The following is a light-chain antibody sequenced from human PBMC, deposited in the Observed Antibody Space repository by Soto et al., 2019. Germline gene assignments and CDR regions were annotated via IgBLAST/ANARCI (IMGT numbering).Light chain of an antibody. Sequence: QSVLTQPASVSGSPGQSITISCTGTSSDVGNYDLVSWFQHHPGKAPQLIIYDVSKRPSGVPDRFSGSKSGNTASLTISGLQAEDEADYYCCSYAGSYTWVFGGGTKLTVL. CDR3: CSYAGSYTWV. CDR2: DVS. V-gene: IGLV2-11*01. CDR1: SSDVGNYDL. J-gene: IGLJ3*02.